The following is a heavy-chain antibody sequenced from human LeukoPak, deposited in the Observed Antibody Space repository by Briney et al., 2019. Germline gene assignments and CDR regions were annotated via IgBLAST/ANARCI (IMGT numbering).Heavy chain of an antibody. CDR1: GFTFTSYA. CDR2: LSSNGGSA. V-gene: IGHV3-64D*06. Sequence: GGSLRLSCSASGFTFTSYAMYWVRQAPGKGLEYISALSSNGGSAYYADSVKGRFTISRDNSKNRLYLQMSSLRAEDTAVYYCVSGYCSGGRCYSRDAWGQGTTVTVSS. D-gene: IGHD2-15*01. J-gene: IGHJ6*03. CDR3: VSGYCSGGRCYSRDA.